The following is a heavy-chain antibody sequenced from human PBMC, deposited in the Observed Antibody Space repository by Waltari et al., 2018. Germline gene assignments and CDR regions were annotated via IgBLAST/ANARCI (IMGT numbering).Heavy chain of an antibody. D-gene: IGHD3-3*01. Sequence: QVRLQESGPGLLKPSETLSLTCAVSGYSINSDYYWGWIRQPPGKGLEWIGNIYRSGSTYYNPSLKSRVTISVDTSKNQFSLKLSSVTAADSALYYCVRVFDYWSGYFYYWGQGSLVTVSS. J-gene: IGHJ4*02. CDR3: VRVFDYWSGYFYY. CDR1: GYSINSDYY. CDR2: IYRSGST. V-gene: IGHV4-38-2*01.